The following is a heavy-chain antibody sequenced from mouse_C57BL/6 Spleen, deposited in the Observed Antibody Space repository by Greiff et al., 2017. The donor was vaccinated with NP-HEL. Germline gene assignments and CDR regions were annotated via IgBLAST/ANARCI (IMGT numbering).Heavy chain of an antibody. D-gene: IGHD1-1*02. J-gene: IGHJ3*01. CDR3: ARGGLLLGGSWFAY. V-gene: IGHV1-18*01. CDR1: GYTFTDYN. Sequence: EVKLMESGPELVKPGASVKIPCKASGYTFTDYNMDWVKQSHGKSLEWIGDINPNNGGTIYNQKFKGKATLTVDKSSSTAYMELRSLTSEDTAVYYCARGGLLLGGSWFAYWGQGTLVTVSA. CDR2: INPNNGGT.